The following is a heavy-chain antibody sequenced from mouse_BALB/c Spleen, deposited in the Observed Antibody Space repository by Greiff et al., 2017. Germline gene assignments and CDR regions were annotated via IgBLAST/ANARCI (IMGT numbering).Heavy chain of an antibody. V-gene: IGHV5-6*01. D-gene: IGHD1-1*01. Sequence: EVQLVESGGDLVKPGGSLKLSCAASGFTFSSYGMSWVRQTPDKRLEWVATISSGGSYTYYPDSVKGRFTISRDNAKNTLYLQMSSLKSEDTAMYYCASDYGSSPYWGQGTLVTVSA. CDR2: ISSGGSYT. J-gene: IGHJ3*01. CDR3: ASDYGSSPY. CDR1: GFTFSSYG.